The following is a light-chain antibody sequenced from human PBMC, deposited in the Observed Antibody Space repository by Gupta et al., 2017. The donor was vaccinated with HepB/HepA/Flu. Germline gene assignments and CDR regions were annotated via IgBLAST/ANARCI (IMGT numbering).Light chain of an antibody. V-gene: IGLV3-25*03. Sequence: SYELTQPPSVSVSPGQTARITCSGDALPNQYAYWYQQRPGQAPLLVIYKDNERPSGIPERFSGSSSGTTVTLTISGVQAEDEADYYCQSADSSGTYYVFGTGTKVTVL. CDR2: KDN. CDR3: QSADSSGTYYV. J-gene: IGLJ1*01. CDR1: ALPNQY.